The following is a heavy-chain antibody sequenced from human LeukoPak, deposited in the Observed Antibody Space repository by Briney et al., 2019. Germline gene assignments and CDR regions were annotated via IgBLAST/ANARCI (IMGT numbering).Heavy chain of an antibody. Sequence: GGSLRLSRAASGFTFSSYGMHWVRPAPGKGLEWVAFIRYDGSNKYYADSVKGRFTISRDNSKNTLYLQMNSLRAEDTAVYYCAKAIGYCSSTSCYGDYWGQGTLVTVSS. CDR1: GFTFSSYG. J-gene: IGHJ4*02. D-gene: IGHD2-2*01. CDR3: AKAIGYCSSTSCYGDY. CDR2: IRYDGSNK. V-gene: IGHV3-30*02.